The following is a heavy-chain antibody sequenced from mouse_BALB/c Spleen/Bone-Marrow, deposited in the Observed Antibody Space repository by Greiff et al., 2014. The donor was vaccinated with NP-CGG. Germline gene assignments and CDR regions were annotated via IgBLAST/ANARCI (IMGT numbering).Heavy chain of an antibody. CDR3: ARGGSSYGWYFDV. CDR1: GFNIKDTY. CDR2: IDPANGNT. J-gene: IGHJ1*01. Sequence: EVQLVESGAELVKPGASVKLSCTASGFNIKDTYMHWVKQRPEQGLEWIGRIDPANGNTKYDPKFQGKATITADTSSNTAYLQLSSLTSEDTGVYYCARGGSSYGWYFDVWGAGTTVTVSS. V-gene: IGHV14-3*02. D-gene: IGHD1-1*01.